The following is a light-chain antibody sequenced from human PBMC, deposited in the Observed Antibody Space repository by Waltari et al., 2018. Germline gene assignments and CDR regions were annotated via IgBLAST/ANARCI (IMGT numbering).Light chain of an antibody. V-gene: IGKV3-20*01. CDR2: GAS. J-gene: IGKJ1*01. CDR3: QHYLRLPVT. Sequence: EIALTQSPGTLSLSVGERATVSCRASESVSRALAWYQQIPGQAPSLLIYGASTRATGIPDRFSGSGSGKDFSLNISRLEPDDFAVYYCQHYLRLPVTFGQGTTVEI. CDR1: ESVSRA.